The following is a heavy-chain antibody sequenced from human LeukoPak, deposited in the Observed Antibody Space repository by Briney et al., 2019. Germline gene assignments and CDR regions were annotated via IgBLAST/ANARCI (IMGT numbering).Heavy chain of an antibody. J-gene: IGHJ4*02. CDR1: GFTFSSYA. V-gene: IGHV3-64*02. CDR2: ISSNGGST. CDR3: ARDPAVAGIRYYFDY. D-gene: IGHD6-19*01. Sequence: GGSLRLSCAASGFTFSSYAMHWVRQAPGKGLEYVSAISSNGGSTYYADSVKGRFTISRDNSKNTLYLQMGSLRAEDMAVYYCARDPAVAGIRYYFDYWGQGTLVTVSS.